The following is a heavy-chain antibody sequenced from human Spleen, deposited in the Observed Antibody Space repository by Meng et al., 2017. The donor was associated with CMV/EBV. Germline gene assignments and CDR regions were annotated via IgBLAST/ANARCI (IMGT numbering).Heavy chain of an antibody. CDR3: AKSDCTSSSCPGPVDP. CDR2: IYYIGST. CDR1: SFSSGSYY. D-gene: IGHD2-15*01. J-gene: IGHJ5*02. Sequence: SFSSGSYYWSWFRQPPGKGLEWIGYIYYIGSTNYNPSLKSRVTISVDTSKNQFSLKLKSVTAADTAVYYCAKSDCTSSSCPGPVDPWGQGTLVTVSS. V-gene: IGHV4-61*01.